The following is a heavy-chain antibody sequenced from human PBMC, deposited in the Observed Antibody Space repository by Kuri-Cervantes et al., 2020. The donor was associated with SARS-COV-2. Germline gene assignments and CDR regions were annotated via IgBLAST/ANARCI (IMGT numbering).Heavy chain of an antibody. D-gene: IGHD3-10*01. CDR2: ISGSGGST. CDR1: GLTFSNYA. CDR3: AKDLGQYGTGSDAFGY. J-gene: IGHJ4*02. V-gene: IGHV3-23*01. Sequence: GGSLRPSCAASGLTFSNYAVSWVRQAPGKGLEWVSLISGSGGSTYYEDSVKGRFTISRDNSKNTLYLQMNSLRAEDTAVYYCAKDLGQYGTGSDAFGYWGQGTLVTVSS.